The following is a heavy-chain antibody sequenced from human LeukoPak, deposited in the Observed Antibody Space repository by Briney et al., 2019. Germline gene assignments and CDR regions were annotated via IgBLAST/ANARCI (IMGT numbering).Heavy chain of an antibody. Sequence: HPGGSLRLSCAASGFTFSSYAMNWVRQAPGKGLEWVSVIYSGGSTYYADSVKGRFTISRDNSKNTLYLQMNSLRAEDTAVYYCARDALSTLDYWGQGTLVTVSS. CDR2: IYSGGST. V-gene: IGHV3-66*02. CDR3: ARDALSTLDY. CDR1: GFTFSSYA. D-gene: IGHD2-2*01. J-gene: IGHJ4*02.